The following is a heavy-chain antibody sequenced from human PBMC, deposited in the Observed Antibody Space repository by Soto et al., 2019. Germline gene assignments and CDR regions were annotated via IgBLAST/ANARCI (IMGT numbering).Heavy chain of an antibody. CDR3: ARFGDILTGYSHGMDV. J-gene: IGHJ6*02. D-gene: IGHD3-9*01. Sequence: PSETLSLTCAVSGGSISSSNWWSWVRQPPGKGLEWIGEIYHSGSTNYNPSLKSRVTISVDKSKNQFSLKLSSVTAADTAVYYCARFGDILTGYSHGMDVWGQGTTVTVSS. V-gene: IGHV4-4*02. CDR1: GGSISSSNW. CDR2: IYHSGST.